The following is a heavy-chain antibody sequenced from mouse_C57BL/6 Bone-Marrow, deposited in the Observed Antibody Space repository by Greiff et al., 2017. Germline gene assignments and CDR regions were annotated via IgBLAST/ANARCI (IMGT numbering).Heavy chain of an antibody. V-gene: IGHV1-55*01. Sequence: QVHVKQPGAELVKPGASVKMSCKASGYTFTSYWITWVKQRPGQGLEWIGDIYPGSGSTNYNEKFKSKATLTVDTSSSTAYMQLSSLTSEDSAVYDCAREEGLRPGAMDYWGQGTSVTVSS. CDR2: IYPGSGST. J-gene: IGHJ4*01. D-gene: IGHD3-2*02. CDR1: GYTFTSYW. CDR3: AREEGLRPGAMDY.